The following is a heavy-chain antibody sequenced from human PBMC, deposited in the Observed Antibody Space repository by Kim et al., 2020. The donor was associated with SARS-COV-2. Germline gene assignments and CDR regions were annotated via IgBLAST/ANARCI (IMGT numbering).Heavy chain of an antibody. V-gene: IGHV5-51*01. CDR3: ARQNPMYDILTSWFDP. D-gene: IGHD3-9*01. CDR1: GYSFTSYW. CDR2: IYPGDSDT. J-gene: IGHJ5*02. Sequence: GESLKISCKGSGYSFTSYWIGWVRQMPGKGLEWMGIIYPGDSDTRYSPSFQGQVTISADKSISTAYLQWSSLKASDTAMYYCARQNPMYDILTSWFDPWGQGTLVTVSS.